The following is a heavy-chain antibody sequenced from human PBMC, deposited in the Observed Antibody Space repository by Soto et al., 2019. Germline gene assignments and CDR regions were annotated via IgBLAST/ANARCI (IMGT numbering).Heavy chain of an antibody. J-gene: IGHJ4*02. CDR1: GFTFSNSG. CDR2: ISYDGSNK. CDR3: AKDGGRSSSYFDY. V-gene: IGHV3-30*18. D-gene: IGHD6-6*01. Sequence: QVQLVESGGGVVQPGRSLRLSCAASGFTFSNSGMHWVRQAPGKGREWVAVISYDGSNKYFADSVKGRCTISRDNSKNTLYLQMNSLRGEDTAVYYCAKDGGRSSSYFDYWGQGTLVTVSS.